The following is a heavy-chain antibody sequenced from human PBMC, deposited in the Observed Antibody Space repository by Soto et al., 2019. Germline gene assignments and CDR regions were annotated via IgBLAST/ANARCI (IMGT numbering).Heavy chain of an antibody. CDR2: ISWNSGSI. D-gene: IGHD5-12*01. J-gene: IGHJ4*02. CDR1: GFTFDDYA. CDR3: AKDEGYSGYDSAFDY. V-gene: IGHV3-9*01. Sequence: GGSLRLSCAASGFTFDDYAMHWVRQAPGKGLEWVSGISWNSGSIGYADSVKGRFTISRDNAKNSLYLQMNSLRAEDTALYYCAKDEGYSGYDSAFDYWGQGTLVTVSS.